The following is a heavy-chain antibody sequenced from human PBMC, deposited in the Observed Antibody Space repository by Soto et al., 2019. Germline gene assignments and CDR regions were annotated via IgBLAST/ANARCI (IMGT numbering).Heavy chain of an antibody. Sequence: PGGSLRSSCAASGCTFSSYSMNWVRQAPGKGLEWVSYISSSSSTIYYADSVKGRFTISRDNAKNSLYLQMNSLRAEDTAVYYCARDRTVTIQPDAFDIWGQGTMVTVSS. CDR1: GCTFSSYS. J-gene: IGHJ3*02. CDR3: ARDRTVTIQPDAFDI. CDR2: ISSSSSTI. V-gene: IGHV3-48*01. D-gene: IGHD4-17*01.